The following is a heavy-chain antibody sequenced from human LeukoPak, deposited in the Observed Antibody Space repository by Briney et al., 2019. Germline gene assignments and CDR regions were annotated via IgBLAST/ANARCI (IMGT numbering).Heavy chain of an antibody. J-gene: IGHJ6*02. Sequence: SETLSLTCTVSGGSISSSSYYWGWIRQPAGKGLEWIGSIYYSGSTYYNPSLKSRVTISVDTSKNQFSLKLSSVTAADTAVYYCARQYRALGATPATPLWINHYGMDVWGQGTTVTVSS. V-gene: IGHV4-39*01. CDR3: ARQYRALGATPATPLWINHYGMDV. D-gene: IGHD1-26*01. CDR2: IYYSGST. CDR1: GGSISSSSYY.